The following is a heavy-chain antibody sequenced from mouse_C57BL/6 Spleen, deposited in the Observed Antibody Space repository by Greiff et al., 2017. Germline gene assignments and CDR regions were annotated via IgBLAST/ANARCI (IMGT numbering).Heavy chain of an antibody. CDR3: ARGDYDSYYFDD. D-gene: IGHD2-4*01. Sequence: VQLQQSGAELVKPGASVKLSCQASGYTFTSYWMHWVKQRPGQGLEWIGMIHPNSGSTNYNEKFKSKATLTVDKSSSTAYMQLSSLTSEDSAVYYCARGDYDSYYFDDWGQGTTLTVSS. CDR2: IHPNSGST. V-gene: IGHV1-64*01. CDR1: GYTFTSYW. J-gene: IGHJ2*01.